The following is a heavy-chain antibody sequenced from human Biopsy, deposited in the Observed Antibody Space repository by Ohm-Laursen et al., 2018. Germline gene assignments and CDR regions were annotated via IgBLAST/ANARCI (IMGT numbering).Heavy chain of an antibody. CDR3: ARHPTGFWFDP. CDR1: GGSISSETNS. CDR2: IFYGGIT. V-gene: IGHV4-39*01. J-gene: IGHJ5*02. Sequence: SDTLSLTCTVSGGSISSETNSWGWLRQPPGKGQEWIGSIFYGGITYYNPSLKSRVTISVDTSKNQFSLNLSSVTGADTAVYYCARHPTGFWFDPWGQGTLVIVSS.